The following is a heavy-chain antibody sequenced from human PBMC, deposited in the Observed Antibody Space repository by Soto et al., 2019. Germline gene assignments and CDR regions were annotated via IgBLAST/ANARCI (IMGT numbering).Heavy chain of an antibody. J-gene: IGHJ4*02. CDR3: AKDRGYNSFDY. D-gene: IGHD6-25*01. CDR2: ISYDASNK. V-gene: IGHV3-30*18. CDR1: GFTFSSYG. Sequence: GGSLRLSCAASGFTFSSYGMHWVRQAPGKGLEWVAVISYDASNKYYADSVKGRFTISRDNSKNTLYLQMNSLRAEDTAVYYCAKDRGYNSFDYGGQGTLVTVSS.